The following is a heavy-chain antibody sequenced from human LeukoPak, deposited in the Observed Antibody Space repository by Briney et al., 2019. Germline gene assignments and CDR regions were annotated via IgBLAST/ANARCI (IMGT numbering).Heavy chain of an antibody. Sequence: PGGSLRLSCAASGFTLSSYGMHWVRQAPGKGLEWVAVISYDGSKKYYADSVKGRFTISRDNSKNTLYLQMNSLRAEDTAVYYCAEDKEEGFDYWGQGTLVIVSS. J-gene: IGHJ4*02. CDR2: ISYDGSKK. V-gene: IGHV3-30*18. CDR3: AEDKEEGFDY. CDR1: GFTLSSYG.